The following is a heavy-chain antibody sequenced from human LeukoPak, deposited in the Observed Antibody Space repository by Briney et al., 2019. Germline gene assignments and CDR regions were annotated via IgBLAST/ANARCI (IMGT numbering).Heavy chain of an antibody. CDR3: ARWRNRGYFQH. J-gene: IGHJ1*01. CDR1: GGSISSYY. CDR2: IYYSGST. Sequence: PSETLSLTCTVSGGSISSYYWSWIRQPPGKGLEWIGYIYYSGSTNYNPSLKSRVTISVDTSKNQFSLKLSSVTAADTAVYYCARWRNRGYFQHWGQGTPVTVSS. D-gene: IGHD1-14*01. V-gene: IGHV4-59*08.